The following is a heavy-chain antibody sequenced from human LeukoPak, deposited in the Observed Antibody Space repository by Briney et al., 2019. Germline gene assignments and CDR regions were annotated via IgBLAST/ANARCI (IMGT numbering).Heavy chain of an antibody. J-gene: IGHJ4*02. D-gene: IGHD6-19*01. V-gene: IGHV3-53*01. CDR2: IFDAGRT. CDR1: GFTVRGTY. CDR3: AGATKWLAHDF. Sequence: GGSLRLSCAASGFTVRGTYMSWVRQAAGKGWQWVSTIFDAGRTTYADSVQGRFTISRDSYMNTLFLQMNSLRADDTAVYYCAGATKWLAHDFWGQGILVTVSS.